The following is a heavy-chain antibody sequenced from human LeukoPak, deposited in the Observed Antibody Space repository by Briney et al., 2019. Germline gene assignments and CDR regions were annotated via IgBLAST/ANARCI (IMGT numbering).Heavy chain of an antibody. CDR1: GFTFSRYA. CDR3: ARPQSSSGYYWPFDD. CDR2: ISPSSGT. J-gene: IGHJ4*02. Sequence: PGGSLRLSCAASGFTFSRYAMRWVRQAPGKGLEWVSAISPSSGTFYADSVKGRFTISRDNSKNTLYLQMNSLRAEDTAVYYCARPQSSSGYYWPFDDWGQGTLVTVSS. D-gene: IGHD3-22*01. V-gene: IGHV3-23*01.